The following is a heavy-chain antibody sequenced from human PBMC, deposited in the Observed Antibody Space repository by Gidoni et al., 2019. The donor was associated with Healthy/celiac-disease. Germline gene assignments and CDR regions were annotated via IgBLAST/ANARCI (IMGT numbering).Heavy chain of an antibody. J-gene: IGHJ4*02. D-gene: IGHD3-10*01. V-gene: IGHV3-9*01. CDR3: AKVASYYYGSGIDY. CDR1: GFPFDDYA. Sequence: EVQLVESGGGLVQPGRSLRLSCAASGFPFDDYAMHWVRKAPGKGLEWVSCISWNSGSIGYADSVKGRFTISRDNAKNSLYLQMNSLRAEDTALYYCAKVASYYYGSGIDYWGQGTLVTVSS. CDR2: ISWNSGSI.